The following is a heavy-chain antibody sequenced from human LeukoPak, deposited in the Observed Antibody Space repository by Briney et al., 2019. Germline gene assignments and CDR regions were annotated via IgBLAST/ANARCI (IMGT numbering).Heavy chain of an antibody. Sequence: GGSLRLSCVGSGFTFSSYGMHWVRQAPGKGLEWVAVVSSDGTDKNHADSVKGRFIISRDNSKNTLYLQMNNLRGEDTAVYYCAKAAGTWLAHFDYWGQGILVIVSS. V-gene: IGHV3-30*18. CDR2: VSSDGTDK. D-gene: IGHD6-19*01. J-gene: IGHJ4*02. CDR3: AKAAGTWLAHFDY. CDR1: GFTFSSYG.